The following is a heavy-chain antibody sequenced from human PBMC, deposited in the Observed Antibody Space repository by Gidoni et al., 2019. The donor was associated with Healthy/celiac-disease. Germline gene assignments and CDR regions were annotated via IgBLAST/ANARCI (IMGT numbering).Heavy chain of an antibody. Sequence: EVQLVESGGGLVQPGGSLRLSCAASGFTFSSYSMNWVRQAPGKGLEWVSYISSSSSTIYYADSVKGRFTISRENAKNALYLQMNSLRAEETAVYYCARDWEYCSGGSCYDEYFQHWGQGTLVTVSS. D-gene: IGHD2-15*01. J-gene: IGHJ1*01. CDR1: GFTFSSYS. V-gene: IGHV3-48*04. CDR2: ISSSSSTI. CDR3: ARDWEYCSGGSCYDEYFQH.